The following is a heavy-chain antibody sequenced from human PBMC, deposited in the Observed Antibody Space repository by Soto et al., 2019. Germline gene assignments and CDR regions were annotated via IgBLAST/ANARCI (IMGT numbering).Heavy chain of an antibody. CDR1: GGSFSGYY. CDR2: INHSGNT. V-gene: IGHV4-34*01. Sequence: PSETLSLTCAVYGGSFSGYYWSWIRQPPGKGLEWIGEINHSGNTNYNPSLKSRDTISVDTSKNQFSLKLSSVTAADTAVYYCARAAYDILTGYFLDPWGQGTLVT. D-gene: IGHD3-9*01. CDR3: ARAAYDILTGYFLDP. J-gene: IGHJ5*02.